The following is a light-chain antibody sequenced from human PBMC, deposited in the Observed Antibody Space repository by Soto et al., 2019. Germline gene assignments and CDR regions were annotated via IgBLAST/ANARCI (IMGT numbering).Light chain of an antibody. CDR2: DAS. CDR3: QQRSNWPPT. Sequence: EIAMTQSPATLSVSPGERATLSCRASQSVSSNLAWYQQKPGQAPRLLIYDASNRATGIPARFSGSGSGTDFTLTISSLEPEDFAVYYCQQRSNWPPTFGQGTKVDIK. CDR1: QSVSSN. J-gene: IGKJ1*01. V-gene: IGKV3-11*01.